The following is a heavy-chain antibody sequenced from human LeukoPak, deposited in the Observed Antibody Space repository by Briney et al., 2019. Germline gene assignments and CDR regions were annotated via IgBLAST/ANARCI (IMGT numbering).Heavy chain of an antibody. D-gene: IGHD1-1*01. CDR2: ISSNGGST. CDR1: GFTFSSYA. V-gene: IGHV3-64*01. CDR3: ARDNDLNWFDP. Sequence: GGSLRLSCAASGFTFSSYAMPWVRQAPGKGLEYVSAISSNGGSTYYANSVKGRFTISRDNSKNTLYLQMGSLRAEDMAVYYCARDNDLNWFDPWGQGTLVTVSS. J-gene: IGHJ5*02.